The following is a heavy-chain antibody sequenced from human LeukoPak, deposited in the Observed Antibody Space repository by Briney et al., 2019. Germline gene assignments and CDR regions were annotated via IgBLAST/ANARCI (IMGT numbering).Heavy chain of an antibody. CDR1: GYTFTGYY. D-gene: IGHD3-22*01. Sequence: GASVKVSCKASGYTFTGYYMHWVRQAPGQGLEWMGWINPNSGGTNYAQKFQGRVTMTRDTSISTAYMELSRLRSDDTAVYYCARDRGYYDSSGYSDAFDIWGQGTMVTVSS. CDR3: ARDRGYYDSSGYSDAFDI. V-gene: IGHV1-2*02. CDR2: INPNSGGT. J-gene: IGHJ3*02.